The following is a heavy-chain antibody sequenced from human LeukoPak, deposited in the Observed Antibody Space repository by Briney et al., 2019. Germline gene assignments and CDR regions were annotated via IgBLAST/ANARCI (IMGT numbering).Heavy chain of an antibody. CDR2: IYHSGST. J-gene: IGHJ5*02. CDR3: ARETSYNWFDP. Sequence: PLSLTCADCGGSISSGGYSWSWILQPPGKGLEWIGYIYHSGSTYYNPSLKSRVTISVDRSKNQFSLKLSSVTAADTAVYYSARETSYNWFDPWGQGTLVTVSS. V-gene: IGHV4-30-2*01. CDR1: GGSISSGGYS.